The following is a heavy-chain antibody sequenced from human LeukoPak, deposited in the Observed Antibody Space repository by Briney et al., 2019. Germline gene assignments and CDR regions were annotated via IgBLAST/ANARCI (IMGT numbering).Heavy chain of an antibody. D-gene: IGHD6-19*01. CDR3: AKVGQQWLIPEED. V-gene: IGHV3-7*03. J-gene: IGHJ4*02. Sequence: PGGSLRLSCAASGFTFSSYWMSWVRQAPGKGLEWVANVKQDGSEKYYVDSVKGRFTISRDNSKNTLYLQMNSLRAEDTAVYYCAKVGQQWLIPEEDWGQGTLVTVSS. CDR2: VKQDGSEK. CDR1: GFTFSSYW.